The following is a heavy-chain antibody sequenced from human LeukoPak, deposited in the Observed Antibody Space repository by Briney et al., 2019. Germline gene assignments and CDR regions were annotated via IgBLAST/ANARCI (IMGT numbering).Heavy chain of an antibody. J-gene: IGHJ2*01. Sequence: PGGSLRLSCAASGFTVSSNYMSWVRQAPGKGLEWVSVISGNGESTYYADSVMGRFTISRDNFKNTLYLQMNRLKVEDTAVYYCAKEPPCSECLYWYFDLWGRGTLVTVSS. CDR3: AKEPPCSECLYWYFDL. CDR2: ISGNGEST. V-gene: IGHV3-53*01. D-gene: IGHD3-3*01. CDR1: GFTVSSNY.